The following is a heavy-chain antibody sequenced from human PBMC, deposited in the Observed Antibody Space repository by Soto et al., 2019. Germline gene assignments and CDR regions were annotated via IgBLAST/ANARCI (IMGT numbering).Heavy chain of an antibody. CDR2: IVVGSGKT. V-gene: IGHV1-58*01. CDR1: GFTLTSSA. J-gene: IGHJ6*02. CDR3: ASIYDQPYYYYGMDV. Sequence: ASVKVSCKASGFTLTSSAVQWVRQARGQRLECIGWIVVGSGKTNYAQKFQERVTITRDMSTSTAYLQMNSLRAEDTAVYYCASIYDQPYYYYGMDVWGQGTTVTVSS. D-gene: IGHD3-22*01.